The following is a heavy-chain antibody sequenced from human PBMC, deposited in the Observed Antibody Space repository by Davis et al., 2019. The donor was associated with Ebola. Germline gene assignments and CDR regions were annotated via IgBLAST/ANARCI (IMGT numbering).Heavy chain of an antibody. D-gene: IGHD3-22*01. Sequence: ASVKVSCKASGYTFTGYYMHWVRQAPGQGLEWMGIINPSGGSTSYAQKFQGRVTMTRDTSTSTVYMELSSLRSEDTAVYYCARGDSSGYYYYYYYYGMDVWGQGTTVTVSS. CDR2: INPSGGST. V-gene: IGHV1-46*01. CDR3: ARGDSSGYYYYYYYYGMDV. J-gene: IGHJ6*02. CDR1: GYTFTGYY.